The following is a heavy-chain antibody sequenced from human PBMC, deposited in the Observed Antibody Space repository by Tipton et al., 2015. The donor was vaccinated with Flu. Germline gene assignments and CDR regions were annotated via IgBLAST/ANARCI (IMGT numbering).Heavy chain of an antibody. J-gene: IGHJ5*02. CDR1: GGSFSGYY. CDR2: INHGGST. V-gene: IGHV4-34*01. CDR3: ARAGCSSTSCYGGGGWFDP. Sequence: TLSLTCAVYGGSFSGYYWSWIRQPPGKGLEWIGEINHGGSTNYNPSLKSRVTISVDTSKNQFSLKLSSVTAADTAVYYCARAGCSSTSCYGGGGWFDPWVQGTLVTVSS. D-gene: IGHD2-2*01.